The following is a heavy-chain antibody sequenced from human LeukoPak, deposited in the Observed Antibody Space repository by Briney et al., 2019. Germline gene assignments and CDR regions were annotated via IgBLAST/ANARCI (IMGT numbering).Heavy chain of an antibody. CDR1: GFSFSNYG. V-gene: IGHV3-21*01. J-gene: IGHJ4*02. D-gene: IGHD1-26*01. CDR3: ARDPGSGSGRRFDY. CDR2: ISSGSSYI. Sequence: GGSLRLSCAASGFSFSNYGMNWVRQAPGKGLEWVSTISSGSSYIYYADSVKGRFTISRDNAKDSVYLQMNSLRAEDTAVYFCARDPGSGSGRRFDYWGQGTLVTVSP.